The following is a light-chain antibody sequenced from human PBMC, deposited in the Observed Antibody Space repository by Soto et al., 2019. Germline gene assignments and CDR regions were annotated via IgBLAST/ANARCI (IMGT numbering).Light chain of an antibody. CDR2: GNS. Sequence: QSVLTQPPSVSGAPGQRVTISCTGSSSKIEAGYDVHWYQQLPGTAPKLLIYGNSNRPSGVPDRFSGPKSGTSASLAITGLQAEDEADYYCQSYDSSLSALFGGGTKLTVL. J-gene: IGLJ3*02. CDR3: QSYDSSLSAL. V-gene: IGLV1-40*01. CDR1: SSKIEAGYD.